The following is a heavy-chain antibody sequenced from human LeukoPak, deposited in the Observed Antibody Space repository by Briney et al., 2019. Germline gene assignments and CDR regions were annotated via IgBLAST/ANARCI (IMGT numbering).Heavy chain of an antibody. Sequence: ASAKVSCKASGYTFTSYDINWVRQATGQGLEWMGWISAYNGNTNYAQKLQGRVTMTTDTSTSTAYMELRSLRSDDTAVYYCARANDGDAFDIWGQGTMVTVSS. D-gene: IGHD1-1*01. V-gene: IGHV1-18*01. CDR2: ISAYNGNT. J-gene: IGHJ3*02. CDR1: GYTFTSYD. CDR3: ARANDGDAFDI.